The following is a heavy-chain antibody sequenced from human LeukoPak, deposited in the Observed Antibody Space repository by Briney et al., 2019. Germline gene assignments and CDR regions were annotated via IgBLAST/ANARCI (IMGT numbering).Heavy chain of an antibody. Sequence: SETLSLTCAVYGGSFSGYYWSWIRQPPGKGLEWIGGIYYSGSTYYNPSLKSRVTISVDTSKNQFSLKLSSVTAADTAVYYCARPGYSSSWYGLEFSDDYWGQGTLVTVSS. J-gene: IGHJ4*02. D-gene: IGHD6-13*01. V-gene: IGHV4-34*01. CDR1: GGSFSGYY. CDR2: IYYSGST. CDR3: ARPGYSSSWYGLEFSDDY.